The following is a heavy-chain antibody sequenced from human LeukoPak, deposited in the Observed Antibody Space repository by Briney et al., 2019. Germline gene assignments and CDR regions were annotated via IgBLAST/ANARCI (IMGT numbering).Heavy chain of an antibody. V-gene: IGHV5-10-1*01. CDR3: ARRYGANDY. J-gene: IGHJ4*02. Sequence: NLGESLKISCKGSGYSFTSYWISWVRQMPGKGLEWMGRIDPSDSYTNYGPSFQGHVTISADKSISTAYLQWSSLKASDTAMYYCARRYGANDYWGQGTLVTLSS. CDR2: IDPSDSYT. D-gene: IGHD4/OR15-4a*01. CDR1: GYSFTSYW.